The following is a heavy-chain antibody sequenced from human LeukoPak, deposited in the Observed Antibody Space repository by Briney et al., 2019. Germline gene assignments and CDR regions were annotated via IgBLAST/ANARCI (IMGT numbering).Heavy chain of an antibody. CDR3: ARAGAGGVTHDY. D-gene: IGHD5-18*01. CDR1: GGSISSYY. V-gene: IGHV4-59*01. J-gene: IGHJ4*02. CDR2: IYYSGST. Sequence: SETLSLTCTVSGGSISSYYWSWIRQPPGKGLEWIGYIYYSGSTKYNPSLKSRVTISVDTSKNQFSLKLSSVTAADTAVYYCARAGAGGVTHDYWGQGTLVTVSS.